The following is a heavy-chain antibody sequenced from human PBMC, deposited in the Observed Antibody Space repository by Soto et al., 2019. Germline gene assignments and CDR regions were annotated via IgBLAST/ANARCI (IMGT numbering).Heavy chain of an antibody. V-gene: IGHV4-34*01. D-gene: IGHD2-21*02. CDR1: GGSFSGYY. CDR3: ARARHIVVVTAPYYYYGMDV. J-gene: IGHJ6*02. CDR2: INHSGST. Sequence: QVQLQQWGAGLLKPSETLSLTCAVYGGSFSGYYWSWIRQPPGKGLEWIGEINHSGSTNYNPSLKRRGTISVDTSKNQFSLKLSSVTAADTAVYYCARARHIVVVTAPYYYYGMDVWGQGTTVTVSS.